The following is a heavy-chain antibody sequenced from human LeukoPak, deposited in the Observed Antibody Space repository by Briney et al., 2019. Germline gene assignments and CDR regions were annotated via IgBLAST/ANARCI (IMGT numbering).Heavy chain of an antibody. V-gene: IGHV3-7*05. CDR1: GFTFSRNW. CDR3: AREVYGDNYFDY. D-gene: IGHD4-17*01. Sequence: GGSLRLSCAASGFTFSRNWMSWARQAPGKGPEWVANIKQDGSQKYYVDSVKGRFTISRDNAKMSLYLQMNSLRAEDTAVYYCAREVYGDNYFDYWGQGTLVTVSS. J-gene: IGHJ4*02. CDR2: IKQDGSQK.